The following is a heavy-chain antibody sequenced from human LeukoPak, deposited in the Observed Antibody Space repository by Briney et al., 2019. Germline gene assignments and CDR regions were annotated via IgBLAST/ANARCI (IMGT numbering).Heavy chain of an antibody. V-gene: IGHV3-23*01. CDR1: GFTFSSYE. Sequence: GGSLRLSCAASGFTFSSYEMNWVRQAPGKGLEWVSAISGSGGSTYYADSVKGRFTISRDNSKNTLYLQMNSLRAEDTAVYYCARSSGGGWFDPWGQGTLVTVSS. CDR2: ISGSGGST. J-gene: IGHJ5*02. CDR3: ARSSGGGWFDP. D-gene: IGHD3-10*01.